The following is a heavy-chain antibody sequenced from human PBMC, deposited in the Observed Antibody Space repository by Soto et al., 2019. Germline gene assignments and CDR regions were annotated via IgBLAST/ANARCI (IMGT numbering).Heavy chain of an antibody. Sequence: QVQLVQSGAEVKKPGSSVKVSCKASGGTFSSYAISWVRQAPGQGLEWMGGIIPIFGTANYAQKFQGRVKDTADESTSTAYMELSSLRSEDTAVYYCAPFPSSSARIDYWGQGTLVTVSS. CDR2: IIPIFGTA. D-gene: IGHD3-22*01. J-gene: IGHJ4*02. V-gene: IGHV1-69*01. CDR3: APFPSSSARIDY. CDR1: GGTFSSYA.